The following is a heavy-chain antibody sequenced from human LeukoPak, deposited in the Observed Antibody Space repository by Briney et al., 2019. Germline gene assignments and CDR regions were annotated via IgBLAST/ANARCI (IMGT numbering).Heavy chain of an antibody. CDR1: GFTFSSYA. CDR2: IKQDGSEK. J-gene: IGHJ5*02. CDR3: ARMAFGGAINWFDP. D-gene: IGHD3-16*01. Sequence: PGGSLRLSCAASGFTFSSYAMSWVRQAPGKGLEWVANIKQDGSEKYYVDSVKGRFTISRDNAKNSLYLQMNSLRAEDTAVYYCARMAFGGAINWFDPWGQGTLVTVSS. V-gene: IGHV3-7*01.